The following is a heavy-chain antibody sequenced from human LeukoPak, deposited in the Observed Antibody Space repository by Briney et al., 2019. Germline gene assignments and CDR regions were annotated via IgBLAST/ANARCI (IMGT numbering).Heavy chain of an antibody. D-gene: IGHD3-22*01. CDR2: IYQSGST. CDR3: AGEDYFDTSGYASWRFDI. CDR1: GGSISSYY. V-gene: IGHV4-59*01. J-gene: IGHJ3*02. Sequence: SETLSLTCTVSGGSISSYYWSWIRQPPGKGLEWIGEIYQSGSTDYNPSLKTRVTISIDTSKNQFSLKLSSVTTADTAVYYCAGEDYFDTSGYASWRFDIWGQGTMVTVSS.